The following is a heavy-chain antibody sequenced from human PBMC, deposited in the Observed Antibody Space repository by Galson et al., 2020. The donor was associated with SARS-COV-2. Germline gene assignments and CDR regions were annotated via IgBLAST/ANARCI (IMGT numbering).Heavy chain of an antibody. D-gene: IGHD3-10*01. Sequence: GESLKISCKGSGYSFTSYWIGWVRQMPGKGLEWMGIIYPGDSDTRYRPSFQGQVIISADKSISTAYLQWSSLKASDTDMYYCARLGSGGSGNYFYNWFDPWGQGTLVTVSS. J-gene: IGHJ5*02. CDR1: GYSFTSYW. CDR2: IYPGDSDT. CDR3: ARLGSGGSGNYFYNWFDP. V-gene: IGHV5-51*01.